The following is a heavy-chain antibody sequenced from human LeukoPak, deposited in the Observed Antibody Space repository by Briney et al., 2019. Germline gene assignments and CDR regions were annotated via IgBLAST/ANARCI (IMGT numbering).Heavy chain of an antibody. V-gene: IGHV3-21*01. J-gene: IGHJ4*02. CDR2: TSSSSSYI. Sequence: GGSLRLSCAASGFTFSSYSMNWVRQAPGKGLEWVSSTSSSSSYIYYADSVKGRFTISRDNAKNSLYLQMNSLRAEDTAVYYCARDLMTTVTKGDIDYWGQGTLVTVSS. CDR1: GFTFSSYS. D-gene: IGHD4-17*01. CDR3: ARDLMTTVTKGDIDY.